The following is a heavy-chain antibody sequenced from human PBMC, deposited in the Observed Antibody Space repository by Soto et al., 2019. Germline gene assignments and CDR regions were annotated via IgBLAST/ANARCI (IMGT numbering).Heavy chain of an antibody. J-gene: IGHJ6*02. Sequence: QVQLVQSGAEVKKPGSSVKVSCKASGGTFSSYAISWVRQAPGQGLEWMGGIIPIFGTANYAQMFQGRVTITADKSTSTAYMELSILRSEDTAVYYCARDADLSWGEAAGYYYYYGMDVWGQGTTVTVSS. D-gene: IGHD6-13*01. CDR3: ARDADLSWGEAAGYYYYYGMDV. V-gene: IGHV1-69*06. CDR2: IIPIFGTA. CDR1: GGTFSSYA.